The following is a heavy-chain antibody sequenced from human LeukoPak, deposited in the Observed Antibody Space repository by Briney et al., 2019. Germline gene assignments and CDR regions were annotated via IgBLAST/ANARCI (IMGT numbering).Heavy chain of an antibody. J-gene: IGHJ4*02. V-gene: IGHV3-23*01. CDR3: AKDGMATPYRGPFDY. CDR1: GFTFSSYA. Sequence: GGSLRLSCAASGFTFSSYAMSWVRQAPGKGLEWVSAISGSGGSTYYADSVKGRFTISGDNSKNTLYLQMNSLRAEDTAVYYCAKDGMATPYRGPFDYWGQGTLVTVSS. D-gene: IGHD5-24*01. CDR2: ISGSGGST.